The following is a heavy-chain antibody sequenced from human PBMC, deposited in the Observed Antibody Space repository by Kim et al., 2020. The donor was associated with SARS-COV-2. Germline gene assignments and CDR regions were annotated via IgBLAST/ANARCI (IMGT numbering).Heavy chain of an antibody. CDR2: IYYSGST. J-gene: IGHJ3*02. V-gene: IGHV4-59*01. D-gene: IGHD3-16*02. Sequence: SETLSLTCTVSGGSISSYYWSWIRQPPGKGLEWIGYIYYSGSTNYNPSLKSRVTISVDTSKNQFSLKLSSVTAADTAVYYCAGCSYDYIWGSYRPDAFDIWGQGTMVTVSS. CDR1: GGSISSYY. CDR3: AGCSYDYIWGSYRPDAFDI.